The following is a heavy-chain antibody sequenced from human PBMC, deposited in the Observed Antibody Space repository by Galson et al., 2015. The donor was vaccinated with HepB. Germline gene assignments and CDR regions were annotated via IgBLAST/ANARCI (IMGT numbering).Heavy chain of an antibody. J-gene: IGHJ4*02. V-gene: IGHV3-30*02. D-gene: IGHD2-15*01. Sequence: SLRLSCAASGFTFSSYGMHWVRQAPGKGLEWVAFIRYDGSNKYYADSVKGRFTISRDNSKNTLYLQMNSLRAEDTAVYYCAKDFDDIVVVVAATLPFDYWGQGTLVTVSS. CDR2: IRYDGSNK. CDR1: GFTFSSYG. CDR3: AKDFDDIVVVVAATLPFDY.